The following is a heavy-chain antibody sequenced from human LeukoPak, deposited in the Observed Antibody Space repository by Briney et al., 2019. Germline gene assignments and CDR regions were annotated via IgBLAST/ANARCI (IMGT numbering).Heavy chain of an antibody. V-gene: IGHV4-30-4*08. CDR2: IYYTGST. Sequence: SETLSLTCTVSGGSIRSGNYYWSWIRQPPGKDLEWIGYIYYTGSTYYNPSLRSRVTISVDTSNNQLSLKLSSVTAADTAVYYCARQRRTGDLGWGQGTLVTVSS. CDR1: GGSIRSGNYY. J-gene: IGHJ4*02. D-gene: IGHD7-27*01. CDR3: ARQRRTGDLG.